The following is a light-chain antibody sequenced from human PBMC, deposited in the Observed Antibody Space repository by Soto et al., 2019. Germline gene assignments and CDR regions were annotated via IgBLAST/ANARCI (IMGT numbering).Light chain of an antibody. Sequence: EIVLTQSPGTLSLSPGERATLSCGASQSVNSPYLAWHQQRPGQAPRLLIYGASTRATGIPARFSGSGSGTEFTLTISSLQSEDFAVYYCQQRSNWPQINFGQGTRLEIK. CDR3: QQRSNWPQIN. V-gene: IGKV3D-20*02. J-gene: IGKJ5*01. CDR1: QSVNSPY. CDR2: GAS.